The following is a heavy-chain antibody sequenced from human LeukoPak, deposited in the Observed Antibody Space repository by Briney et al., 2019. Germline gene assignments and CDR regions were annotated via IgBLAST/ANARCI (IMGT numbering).Heavy chain of an antibody. D-gene: IGHD6-6*01. J-gene: IGHJ6*02. Sequence: GASVKVSCKVSGYTLTELSMHWVRQAPGKGLEWMGGFDPEDGETIYAQKFQGRVTMTEDTSTDTAYMELSSLRSEDTAVYYCATHSSSPTDLGYYGMDVWGQGTTVTVSS. CDR2: FDPEDGET. V-gene: IGHV1-24*01. CDR1: GYTLTELS. CDR3: ATHSSSPTDLGYYGMDV.